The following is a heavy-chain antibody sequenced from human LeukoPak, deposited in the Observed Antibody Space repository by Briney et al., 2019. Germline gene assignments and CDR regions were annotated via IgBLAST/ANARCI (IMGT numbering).Heavy chain of an antibody. J-gene: IGHJ4*02. V-gene: IGHV3-64D*06. CDR1: GFTFRSYA. D-gene: IGHD5-18*01. Sequence: GGSLRLSCSASGFTFRSYAMHWVRQAPGKGLQYVSAISGDGGGTYYADSVKGRFTISRDNSKNTLSLEMTSLRVEDTAVYYCVKGFTYSRDVFEYWGQGTLVTVSS. CDR2: ISGDGGGT. CDR3: VKGFTYSRDVFEY.